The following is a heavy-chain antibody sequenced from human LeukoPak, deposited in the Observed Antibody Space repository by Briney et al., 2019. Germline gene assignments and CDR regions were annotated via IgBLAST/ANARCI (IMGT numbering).Heavy chain of an antibody. CDR3: ARVRVLLWFGDFDY. V-gene: IGHV4-34*01. CDR1: GGSFRGYY. D-gene: IGHD3-10*01. Sequence: SETLSLTCAVYGGSFRGYYWSWIRQPPGKGLVWIAEINHSGSTNYNPSLKSRVTISVDTSKNQFSLKLSSVTAADTAVYYCARVRVLLWFGDFDYWGQGTLVTVSS. J-gene: IGHJ4*02. CDR2: INHSGST.